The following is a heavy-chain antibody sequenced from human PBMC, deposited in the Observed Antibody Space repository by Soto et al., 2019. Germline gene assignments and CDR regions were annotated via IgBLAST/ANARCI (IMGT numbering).Heavy chain of an antibody. CDR3: AAVITIWSLDF. J-gene: IGHJ3*01. CDR1: GFTFSNFW. V-gene: IGHV3-7*01. Sequence: EVQLVESGGGLVQHGGSLRLSCAASGFTFSNFWMSWVRQTPGKGLEWVAKIKQDESEIYYAGSVRGRFTISRDNAKNSLYLQMNSLRIEDTAVYYCAAVITIWSLDFWGPGTMVTVSS. CDR2: IKQDESEI. D-gene: IGHD3-3*01.